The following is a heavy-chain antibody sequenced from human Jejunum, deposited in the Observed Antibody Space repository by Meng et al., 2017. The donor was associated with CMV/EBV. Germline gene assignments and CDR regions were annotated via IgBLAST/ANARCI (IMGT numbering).Heavy chain of an antibody. D-gene: IGHD6-25*01. CDR2: ISPNSADT. CDR1: GFTFTDYY. V-gene: IGHV3-11*05. Sequence: QVQLVESGGGLVTPGGSLILSCVASGFTFTDYYMSWIRQAPGRGLECISYISPNSADTNYADSVKGRFTISRDNARNSLQLQMDSLTVEDSAVYYCAKTARLFDYWGQGTLVTVSS. CDR3: AKTARLFDY. J-gene: IGHJ4*02.